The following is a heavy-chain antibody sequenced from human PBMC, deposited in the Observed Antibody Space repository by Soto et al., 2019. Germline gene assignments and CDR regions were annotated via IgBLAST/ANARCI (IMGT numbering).Heavy chain of an antibody. J-gene: IGHJ4*02. CDR1: GFTFSHYA. Sequence: QVQLVESGGGVVQPGRSLRLSCAASGFTFSHYAMHWVRQAPGKGLEWVALMSYDGSNEYYADSVKGRFTISRDNSKNTLYLKMNSLRDEDTAVYYCAKDGSNKFDYWGQGTLVTVSS. CDR3: AKDGSNKFDY. CDR2: MSYDGSNE. V-gene: IGHV3-30*18. D-gene: IGHD1-26*01.